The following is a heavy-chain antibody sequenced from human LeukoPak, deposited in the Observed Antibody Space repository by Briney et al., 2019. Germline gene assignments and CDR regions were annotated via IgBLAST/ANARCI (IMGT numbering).Heavy chain of an antibody. V-gene: IGHV3-30-3*01. CDR1: GFTFSSYA. J-gene: IGHJ4*02. CDR3: ARVIRTTVNYYFDY. Sequence: PGGSLRLSCAASGFTFSSYAMHWVRQASGKGLEWVAVISYDGSNKYYADSVKGRFTISRDNSKNTLYLQMNSLRAEDTAVYYCARVIRTTVNYYFDYWGQGTLVTVSS. D-gene: IGHD4-17*01. CDR2: ISYDGSNK.